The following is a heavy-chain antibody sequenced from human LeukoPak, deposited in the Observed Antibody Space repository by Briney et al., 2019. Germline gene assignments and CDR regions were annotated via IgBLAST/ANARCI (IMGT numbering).Heavy chain of an antibody. D-gene: IGHD5-18*01. Sequence: GGSLRLSCAASGFTVSSNYMSWVRQAPGKGLEWVSVIYSGGSTYYADSVKGRFTISRDNSKNTLYLQMNSLRAEDTAVYYCARASWIQLWLLDYWGQGTLVTVSS. CDR1: GFTVSSNY. J-gene: IGHJ4*02. V-gene: IGHV3-53*01. CDR2: IYSGGST. CDR3: ARASWIQLWLLDY.